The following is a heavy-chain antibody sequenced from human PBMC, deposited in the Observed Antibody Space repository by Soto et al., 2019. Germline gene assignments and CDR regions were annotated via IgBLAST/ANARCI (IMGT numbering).Heavy chain of an antibody. D-gene: IGHD6-6*01. Sequence: SVTVSCKASGGTFSSYAISWVRQAPGQGLEWMGGIIPIFGTANYAQKFQGRGTITADESTSTAYMELSSLRSEDTAVYYCARSTLRQLNAFDIWGQGTMVTVSS. V-gene: IGHV1-69*13. J-gene: IGHJ3*02. CDR3: ARSTLRQLNAFDI. CDR2: IIPIFGTA. CDR1: GGTFSSYA.